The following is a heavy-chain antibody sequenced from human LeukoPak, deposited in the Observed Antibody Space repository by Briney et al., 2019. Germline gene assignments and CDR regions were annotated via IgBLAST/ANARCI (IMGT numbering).Heavy chain of an antibody. J-gene: IGHJ3*02. Sequence: ASVKVSCKASGYTFSSYGISWVRQAPGQGLAWMGWISANDGRTNHAQKFQGRVTMTTDTSASTVHMEMRTLRSDDTAMYYCVRDYYGDYFDTFDIWGQGTMVTVSS. CDR2: ISANDGRT. CDR3: VRDYYGDYFDTFDI. D-gene: IGHD4-17*01. V-gene: IGHV1-18*01. CDR1: GYTFSSYG.